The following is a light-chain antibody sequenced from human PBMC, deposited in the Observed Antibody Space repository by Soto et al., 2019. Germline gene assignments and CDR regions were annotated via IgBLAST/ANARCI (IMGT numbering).Light chain of an antibody. Sequence: DIQMTQSPSSLSASVEDRVIITCRASQSISNHLNWYQQKPGKAPKLLIFAASSLQSGVPSRFSGSRSGPDFTLTISSLQPEDFETYYCQQSYSSPPTFGQGTK. CDR2: AAS. CDR3: QQSYSSPPT. V-gene: IGKV1-39*01. J-gene: IGKJ1*01. CDR1: QSISNH.